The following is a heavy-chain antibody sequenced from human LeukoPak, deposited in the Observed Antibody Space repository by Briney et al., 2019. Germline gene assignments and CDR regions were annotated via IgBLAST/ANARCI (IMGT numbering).Heavy chain of an antibody. Sequence: SETLSFTCTVSGGSISSGSYYWSWIRQPAGKGLEWIGRIYTSGSTNYNPSLKSRVTISVDTSKNQFSLKLSSVTAADTAVYYCARSRYYYDSSGYPHVGNFDYWGQGTLVTVSS. D-gene: IGHD3-22*01. CDR1: GGSISSGSYY. J-gene: IGHJ4*02. CDR3: ARSRYYYDSSGYPHVGNFDY. CDR2: IYTSGST. V-gene: IGHV4-61*02.